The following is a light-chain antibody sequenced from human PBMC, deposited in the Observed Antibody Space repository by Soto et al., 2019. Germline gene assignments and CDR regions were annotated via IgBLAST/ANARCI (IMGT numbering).Light chain of an antibody. Sequence: QSALTQPRSVSGSPGESVTISCTGTSSDVGGYNYVSWYQQHPGKAPKLMIYDVSKRPSGVPDRFSGSKSGNTASLTISGLQAEDEADYYCCSYAGSRYVVGTGAKV. CDR1: SSDVGGYNY. CDR2: DVS. J-gene: IGLJ1*01. V-gene: IGLV2-11*01. CDR3: CSYAGSRYV.